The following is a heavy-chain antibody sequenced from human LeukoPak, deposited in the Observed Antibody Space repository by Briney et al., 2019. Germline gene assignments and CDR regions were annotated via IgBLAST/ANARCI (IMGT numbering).Heavy chain of an antibody. J-gene: IGHJ6*02. V-gene: IGHV3-7*03. CDR3: ARGGGLDV. D-gene: IGHD3-16*01. CDR1: GFTFSGYS. Sequence: EGSLRLSCAASGFTFSGYSLNWARQAPGKGLEWVASINHNGNVNYYVDSVKGRFTISRDNAKNSLYLQMSNLRAEDTAVYFCARGGGLDVWGQGATVTVSS. CDR2: INHNGNVN.